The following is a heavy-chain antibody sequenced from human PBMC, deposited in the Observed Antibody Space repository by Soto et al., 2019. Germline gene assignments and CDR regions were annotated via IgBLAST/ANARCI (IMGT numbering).Heavy chain of an antibody. CDR1: GGSISSSSYY. CDR2: IYYSGST. D-gene: IGHD3-16*02. J-gene: IGHJ4*02. Sequence: LSLTCTVSGGSISSSSYYWGWIRQPPGKGLEWIGSIYYSGSTYYSPSLKSRVTISVDTSKNQFSLKLSSVTAADTAVYYCARRRPPYDYIWGSYRPGREYFDYWGQGTLVTVSS. V-gene: IGHV4-39*01. CDR3: ARRRPPYDYIWGSYRPGREYFDY.